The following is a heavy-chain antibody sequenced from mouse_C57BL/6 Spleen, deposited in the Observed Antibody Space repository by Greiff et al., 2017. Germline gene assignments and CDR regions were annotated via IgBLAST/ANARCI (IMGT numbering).Heavy chain of an antibody. Sequence: VQLKESGPELVKPGASVKISCKASGYSFTGYYMNWVKQSPEKSLEWIGEFNPSTGGTTYNQKFKAKATLTVDKSSSTAYMQLKSLTSEDSAVYYCARSYYYGSHWYFDVWGTGTTVTVSS. CDR2: FNPSTGGT. D-gene: IGHD1-1*01. CDR1: GYSFTGYY. V-gene: IGHV1-42*01. J-gene: IGHJ1*03. CDR3: ARSYYYGSHWYFDV.